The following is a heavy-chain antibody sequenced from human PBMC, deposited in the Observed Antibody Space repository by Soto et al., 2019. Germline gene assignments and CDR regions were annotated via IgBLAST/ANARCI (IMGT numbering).Heavy chain of an antibody. CDR3: ASQKSITGSGYGMDV. J-gene: IGHJ6*02. Sequence: EASVKVSCKASGGTFSSYAITWVRQAPGQGLEWMGGTIPLFGTPNYAQKFQGRVTITADKSTNTVYMELSSLRSEDTAVYYCASQKSITGSGYGMDVWGQGTTVTVS. V-gene: IGHV1-69*06. CDR1: GGTFSSYA. D-gene: IGHD1-20*01. CDR2: TIPLFGTP.